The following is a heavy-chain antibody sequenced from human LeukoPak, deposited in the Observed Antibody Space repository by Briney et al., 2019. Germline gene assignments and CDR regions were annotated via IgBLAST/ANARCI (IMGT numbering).Heavy chain of an antibody. CDR3: ARAGGIRTAALDLDY. V-gene: IGHV4-59*01. CDR2: IYYNGSA. CDR1: GGSNSSYY. D-gene: IGHD6-25*01. J-gene: IGHJ4*02. Sequence: SETLSLTCTVSGGSNSSYYWSWIRQPPGKGLEWIGYIYYNGSANHNPSLKSRVTISSDTSKNQFSLKLTSVTAADTAVYYCARAGGIRTAALDLDYWGQGTLVTVSS.